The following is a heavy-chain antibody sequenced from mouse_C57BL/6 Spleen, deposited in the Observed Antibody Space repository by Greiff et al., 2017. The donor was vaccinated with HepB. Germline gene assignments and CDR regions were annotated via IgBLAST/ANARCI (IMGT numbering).Heavy chain of an antibody. Sequence: EVKLVESEGGLVQPGSSMKLSCTASGFTFSDYYMAWVRQVPEKGLEWVAYINYDGGSTYYLDSLKGRIIIYRDNAKNILYLQMSSLKSEDSATSYCARGVLAFGFDYWGQGTTLTVSS. CDR2: INYDGGST. CDR1: GFTFSDYY. J-gene: IGHJ2*01. D-gene: IGHD6-1*01. CDR3: ARGVLAFGFDY. V-gene: IGHV5-16*01.